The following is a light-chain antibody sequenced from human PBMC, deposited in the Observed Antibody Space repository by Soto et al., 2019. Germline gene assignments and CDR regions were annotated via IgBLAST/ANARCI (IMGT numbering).Light chain of an antibody. CDR2: KAS. J-gene: IGKJ2*01. CDR3: QQYKSYYT. CDR1: QSLGSW. Sequence: DIQMTQSPSTLSASIGDRLTIACRASQSLGSWLAWYQQKPGKAPKLLIYKASTLENRVPSRFSGSGSGTDFTLTISSLQPDDFATYYCQQYKSYYTFGQGTKVDIK. V-gene: IGKV1-5*03.